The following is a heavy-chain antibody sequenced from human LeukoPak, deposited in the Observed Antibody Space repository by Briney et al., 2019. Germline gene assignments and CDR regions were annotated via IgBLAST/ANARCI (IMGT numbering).Heavy chain of an antibody. CDR1: GFTFNNYG. CDR2: IRYNGNNP. CDR3: AKDSAFYYIDV. D-gene: IGHD3-10*01. V-gene: IGHV3-30*02. Sequence: GGSLRLSCAEPGFTFNNYGMHWVRQAPGKGLERVVFIRYNGNNPYYADCVKGRFTISRDNSKNTLYLQMNSLKGDDTAVYYCAKDSAFYYIDVWGKGTTVTISS. J-gene: IGHJ6*03.